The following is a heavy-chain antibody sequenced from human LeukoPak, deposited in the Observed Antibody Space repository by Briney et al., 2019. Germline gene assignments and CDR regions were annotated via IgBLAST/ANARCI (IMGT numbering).Heavy chain of an antibody. Sequence: PGGSLRLSCAASGFTVSSNYMSWVRQAPGKGLEWVSVIYSGGSTYYADSVKGRFAISRDNSKNTLYLQMNSLRAEDTAVYYCARDHSGYFDYWGQGTLVTVSS. D-gene: IGHD2-8*02. J-gene: IGHJ4*02. CDR2: IYSGGST. CDR1: GFTVSSNY. V-gene: IGHV3-53*01. CDR3: ARDHSGYFDY.